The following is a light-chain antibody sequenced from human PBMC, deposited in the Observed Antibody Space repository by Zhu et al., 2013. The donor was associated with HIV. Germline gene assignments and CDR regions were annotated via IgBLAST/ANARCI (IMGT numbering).Light chain of an antibody. CDR1: QSILHSSNNKNY. CDR3: QEYNNWPPSLT. Sequence: DIVLMQSPDSLAVSLGERATINCKSSQSILHSSNNKNYVAWYQQKSGQPPKLLIYWASTRNSGVPARFSGSGSGTDFTLTISSLQSEDFAVYYCQEYNNWPPSLTFGGGTKVEIK. J-gene: IGKJ4*01. V-gene: IGKV4-1*01. CDR2: WAS.